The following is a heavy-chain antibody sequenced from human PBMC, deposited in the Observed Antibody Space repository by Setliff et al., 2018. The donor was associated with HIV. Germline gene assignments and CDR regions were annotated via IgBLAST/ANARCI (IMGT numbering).Heavy chain of an antibody. V-gene: IGHV1-2*06. J-gene: IGHJ5*02. Sequence: ASVKVSCKASGYTFTDYYIHWVRQAPGQGLEWMGRINPNSGGTNYAQKFQGRVTMTRDTFTSTAYMELRSLRSDDTAVYYCARDAARRAAADTPVWFDPWGQGTLVTVSS. CDR2: INPNSGGT. CDR3: ARDAARRAAADTPVWFDP. CDR1: GYTFTDYY. D-gene: IGHD6-13*01.